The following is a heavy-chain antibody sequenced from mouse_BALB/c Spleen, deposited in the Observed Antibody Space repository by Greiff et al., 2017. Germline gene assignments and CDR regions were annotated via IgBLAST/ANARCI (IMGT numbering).Heavy chain of an antibody. J-gene: IGHJ4*01. Sequence: EVKVEESGGGLVKPGGSLKLSCAASGFTFSSYAMSWVRQTPEKRLEWVASISSGGSTYYPDSVKGRFTISRDNARNILYLQMSSLRSEDTAMYYCARGPYGNYDYAMDYWGQGTSVTVSS. D-gene: IGHD2-1*01. V-gene: IGHV5-6-5*01. CDR1: GFTFSSYA. CDR3: ARGPYGNYDYAMDY. CDR2: ISSGGST.